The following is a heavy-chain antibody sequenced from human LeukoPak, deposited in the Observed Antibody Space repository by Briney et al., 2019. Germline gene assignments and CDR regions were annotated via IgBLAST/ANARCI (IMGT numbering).Heavy chain of an antibody. D-gene: IGHD1-26*01. V-gene: IGHV1-18*01. J-gene: IGHJ3*02. Sequence: GASVKVSCKASGYTFTSYGISWVRQAPGQGLEWMGWISPYNGNTVYAQNLQGRVTMTTDTSTTTAYMELGSLRSDDTAVYYCARGRSYSAFDIWSQGTVVTVSS. CDR3: ARGRSYSAFDI. CDR1: GYTFTSYG. CDR2: ISPYNGNT.